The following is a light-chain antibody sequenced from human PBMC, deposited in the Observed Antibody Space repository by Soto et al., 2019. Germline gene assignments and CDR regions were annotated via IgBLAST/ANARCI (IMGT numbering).Light chain of an antibody. CDR2: DAS. Sequence: EIVLTQSPATLSLSPGERATLSCRASQSVSSYLAWYQQKPGQAPMLLIYDASNRATGIPARFSGSGSGTDFTLTISSLEPEDFAVYYCQQRSNWPPATFGGGTKVEIK. J-gene: IGKJ4*01. CDR3: QQRSNWPPAT. V-gene: IGKV3-11*01. CDR1: QSVSSY.